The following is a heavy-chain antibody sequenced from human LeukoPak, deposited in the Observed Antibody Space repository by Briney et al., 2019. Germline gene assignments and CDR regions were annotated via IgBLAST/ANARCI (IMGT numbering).Heavy chain of an antibody. CDR1: GGSISSYY. CDR2: IYYSGST. D-gene: IGHD1/OR15-1a*01. Sequence: SSETLSLTCTVSGGSISSYYWNWIRQPPGKGLEWIGYIYYSGSTNYNPSLKSRVTMSVDTSKNQFSLKLSSVTAADTAVYYCATNNGGYFDYWGQGTLVTVSS. J-gene: IGHJ4*02. V-gene: IGHV4-59*12. CDR3: ATNNGGYFDY.